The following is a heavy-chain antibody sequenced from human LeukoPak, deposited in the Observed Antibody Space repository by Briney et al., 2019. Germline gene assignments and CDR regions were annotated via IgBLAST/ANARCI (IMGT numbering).Heavy chain of an antibody. Sequence: PGGSLRLSCAASGFTFSSYWMSWVRQAPGKGLEWVANIKQDGSEKYYVDSVKGRFTISRDNAKNSLYLQMNSLRAEDTAVYYCARARLKAGRYYFTTGAREPWSPSPQ. D-gene: IGHD5-12*01. CDR3: ARARLKAGRYYFTT. CDR1: GFTFSSYW. J-gene: IGHJ4*02. V-gene: IGHV3-7*01. CDR2: IKQDGSEK.